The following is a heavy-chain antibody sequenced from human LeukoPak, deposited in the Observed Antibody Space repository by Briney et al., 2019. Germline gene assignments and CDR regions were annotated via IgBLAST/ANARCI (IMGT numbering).Heavy chain of an antibody. CDR2: IYSGGNT. CDR1: GFTVSNNY. D-gene: IGHD6-13*01. V-gene: IGHV3-66*01. CDR3: ASALAAASHTSFDH. Sequence: PGGSLRLSCAASGFTVSNNYMSWVRQAPGRGPVCVSIIYSGGNTYYADSVKGRFTISRDNSQNTVYLQMNSMRAEDTAVYYCASALAAASHTSFDHWGQGTLVTVSS. J-gene: IGHJ4*02.